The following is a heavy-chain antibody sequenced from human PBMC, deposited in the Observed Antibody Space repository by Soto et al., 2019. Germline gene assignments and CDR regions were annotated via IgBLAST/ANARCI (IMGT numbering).Heavy chain of an antibody. CDR2: IWYDGSNK. J-gene: IGHJ6*02. V-gene: IGHV3-33*01. Sequence: QVQLVESGGGVVQPARSLRLSCAASGFTFSSYGMHWVRQAPGKGLEWVAVIWYDGSNKYYADSVKGRFTISRDNSKNTLYLQMNSLRAEDTAVYYCARDGRRYYDSSGYYPHLHYGMDVWGQGTTVTVSS. CDR3: ARDGRRYYDSSGYYPHLHYGMDV. D-gene: IGHD3-22*01. CDR1: GFTFSSYG.